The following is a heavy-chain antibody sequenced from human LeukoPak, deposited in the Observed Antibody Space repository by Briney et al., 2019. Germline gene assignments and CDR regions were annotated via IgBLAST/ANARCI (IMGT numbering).Heavy chain of an antibody. CDR1: GYTFTSYG. Sequence: ASVKVSCKASGYTFTSYGISWVRQAPGQGLEWMGWISAYNGNTNYAQKLQGRVTMTTDTSTSTAYMELRSLRSDDTAVYYCARVTYYYDSSGYYLSWFDPWGQGTLVTVSS. CDR2: ISAYNGNT. J-gene: IGHJ5*02. V-gene: IGHV1-18*01. D-gene: IGHD3-22*01. CDR3: ARVTYYYDSSGYYLSWFDP.